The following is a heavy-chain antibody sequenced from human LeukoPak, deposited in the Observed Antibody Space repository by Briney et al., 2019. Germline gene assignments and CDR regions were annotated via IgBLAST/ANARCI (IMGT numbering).Heavy chain of an antibody. Sequence: SETLSLTCAVYGGSFSGYYWSWIRQPPGKGLEWIGEINHSGSTNYNPSLKSRVTISVDTSKNQFSLELTSVTAPDTAVYYCVRHGTGSYFEYWGQGTLVTVSS. CDR3: VRHGTGSYFEY. CDR1: GGSFSGYY. CDR2: INHSGST. V-gene: IGHV4-34*01. J-gene: IGHJ4*02. D-gene: IGHD3/OR15-3a*01.